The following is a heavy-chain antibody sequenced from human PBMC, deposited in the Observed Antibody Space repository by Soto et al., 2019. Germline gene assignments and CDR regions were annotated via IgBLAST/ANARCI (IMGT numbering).Heavy chain of an antibody. CDR2: IKEDGSEK. CDR3: ASATGSTTGAIDY. V-gene: IGHV3-7*02. Sequence: PGGSLRLSCAASAFTFRNYWMSWVRQAPGKGLECVAKIKEDGSEKYYVDSVKGRFTISRDNAENSLYLQMNSLTVEDTAVYYCASATGSTTGAIDYWGQGTLVTVSA. J-gene: IGHJ4*02. CDR1: AFTFRNYW. D-gene: IGHD2-2*01.